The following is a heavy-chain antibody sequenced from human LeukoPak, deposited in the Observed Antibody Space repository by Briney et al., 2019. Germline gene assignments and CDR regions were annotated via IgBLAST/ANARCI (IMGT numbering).Heavy chain of an antibody. CDR1: GVTSSNDL. CDR3: AREGHYDILTGFTPMEYYFYYMDV. V-gene: IGHV3-30*04. D-gene: IGHD3-9*01. CDR2: ISSDGVEK. Sequence: GRSLRLSCTASGVTSSNDLIHWVRQTPGKGLEWVAAISSDGVEKHYADSVKGRFTISRDNSKSTVYLQMNSLRAEDTALYYCAREGHYDILTGFTPMEYYFYYMDVWGKGTTVTVSS. J-gene: IGHJ6*03.